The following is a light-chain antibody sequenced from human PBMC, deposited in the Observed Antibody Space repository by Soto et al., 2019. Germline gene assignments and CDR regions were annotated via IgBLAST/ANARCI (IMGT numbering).Light chain of an antibody. CDR2: DVT. CDR3: SSYTGISSSTPFV. Sequence: QSALTQPASVSGSPGQSITISCTGTSSDIGGYDYVSWYQQYPGKAPKLMIYDVTYRPSGVSTRFSGSKSGNTASLTISGLQAEDEADYYCSSYTGISSSTPFVFGTGTKLTVL. V-gene: IGLV2-14*03. J-gene: IGLJ1*01. CDR1: SSDIGGYDY.